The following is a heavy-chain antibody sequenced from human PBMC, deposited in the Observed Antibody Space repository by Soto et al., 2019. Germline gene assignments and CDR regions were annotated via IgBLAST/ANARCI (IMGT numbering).Heavy chain of an antibody. J-gene: IGHJ5*02. V-gene: IGHV4-59*01. Sequence: SETLSLTCTVSGGSISSYYWSWIRQPPGKGLERIGYIYYSGSTNYNPSLKSRVTISVDTSKNQFSLKLSSVTAADTAVYYCARDIAAAGTNWFDPWGQGTLVTVSS. D-gene: IGHD6-13*01. CDR2: IYYSGST. CDR1: GGSISSYY. CDR3: ARDIAAAGTNWFDP.